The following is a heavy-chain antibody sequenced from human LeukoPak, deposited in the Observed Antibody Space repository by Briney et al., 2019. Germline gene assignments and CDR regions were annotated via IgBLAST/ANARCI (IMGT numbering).Heavy chain of an antibody. V-gene: IGHV4-4*07. Sequence: SETLSLTCTVSGGSISSYYWSWIRQPAGKGLEWIGRIHISGSTNYNPSLKSRVTISLDKSKNQFSLNLISVTAADTAIYYCARSATYGSNRFDPWGQGTLVTVSS. CDR3: ARSATYGSNRFDP. CDR2: IHISGST. J-gene: IGHJ5*02. D-gene: IGHD3-10*01. CDR1: GGSISSYY.